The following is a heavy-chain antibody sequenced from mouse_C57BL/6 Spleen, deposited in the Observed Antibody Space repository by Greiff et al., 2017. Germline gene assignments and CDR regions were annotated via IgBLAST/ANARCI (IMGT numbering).Heavy chain of an antibody. V-gene: IGHV1-55*01. CDR3: ARGGNYLYWYFDV. CDR1: GYTFTSYW. D-gene: IGHD2-1*01. Sequence: VQLQQSGAELVKPGASVKMSCKASGYTFTSYWITWVKQRPGQGLAWIGDIYPGSGSTNYNEKFKSKATLTVDTSSSTAYMQLSSLTSEDSAVYYCARGGNYLYWYFDVWGTGTTVTVSS. J-gene: IGHJ1*03. CDR2: IYPGSGST.